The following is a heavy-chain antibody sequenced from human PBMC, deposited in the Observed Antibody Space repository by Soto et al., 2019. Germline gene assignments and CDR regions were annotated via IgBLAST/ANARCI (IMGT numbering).Heavy chain of an antibody. Sequence: GGSLRLSCAASGFTFSSYWMHWVRQAPGKGLVWVSRINSDGSSTSYADSVKGRFTISRDNAKNTLYLQMNSLRAEDTAVYYCARGGEVGAPNYYYGMDVWGQGTTVTVSS. J-gene: IGHJ6*02. CDR1: GFTFSSYW. CDR2: INSDGSST. CDR3: ARGGEVGAPNYYYGMDV. V-gene: IGHV3-74*01. D-gene: IGHD1-26*01.